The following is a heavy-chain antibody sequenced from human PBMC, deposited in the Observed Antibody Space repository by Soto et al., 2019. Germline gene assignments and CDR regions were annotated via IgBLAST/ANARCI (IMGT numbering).Heavy chain of an antibody. V-gene: IGHV5-51*01. J-gene: IGHJ6*02. CDR2: IYPGDSDT. Sequence: GESLKISSQFSGYHFTDYLSVLVRQMPGKGLEWMGIIYPGDSDTKYNPSFQGQVTISADKSITTTYLRWTSLKASDTAIYYCAASIFYYGMDVWGQRTTVNVA. CDR1: GYHFTDYL. CDR3: AASIFYYGMDV.